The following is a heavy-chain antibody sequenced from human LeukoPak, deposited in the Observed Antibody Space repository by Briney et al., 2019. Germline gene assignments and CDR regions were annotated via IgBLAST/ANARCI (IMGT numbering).Heavy chain of an antibody. CDR2: IDQEGGEK. CDR3: ARSNYYEELFDY. J-gene: IGHJ4*02. Sequence: GGSLRLSCRASAFTFSNYWMTWVRQAPGKGLEWVANIDQEGGEKRYVDSVRGRFTISRDNAQNLLFLQMNRLRVEDTAVYYCARSNYYEELFDYWGQGTLVTVSS. D-gene: IGHD3-22*01. V-gene: IGHV3-7*01. CDR1: AFTFSNYW.